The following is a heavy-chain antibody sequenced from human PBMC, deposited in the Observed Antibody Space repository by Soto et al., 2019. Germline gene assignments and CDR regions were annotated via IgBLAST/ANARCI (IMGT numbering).Heavy chain of an antibody. CDR3: ASEAAAGSFFDC. V-gene: IGHV3-48*02. CDR1: GFAFNTYS. J-gene: IGHJ4*02. Sequence: EVQLVESGGGLVQPGGSLRLSCAASGFAFNTYSMNWVRQAPGKGLEWVSYISYSSSSIYYADSVRGRFTVSRDNAKNSLFLQMKSLRDEDTAVYYCASEAAAGSFFDCWGQGTLVTVSS. CDR2: ISYSSSSI. D-gene: IGHD6-13*01.